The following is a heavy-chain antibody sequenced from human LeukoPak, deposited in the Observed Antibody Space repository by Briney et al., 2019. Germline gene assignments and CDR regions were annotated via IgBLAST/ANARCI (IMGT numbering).Heavy chain of an antibody. CDR1: GFPFRSYN. D-gene: IGHD3-22*01. CDR3: ARRPYSDTSGRLSDV. V-gene: IGHV3-48*01. CDR2: IGSSGSPT. J-gene: IGHJ6*02. Sequence: GSLRLSLAAPGFPFRSYNMKWVRQAPGKGLGWVAYIGSSGSPTHYADSVGGRFTISRDNAKNSLYLQMNSLRGEDTAVYFWARRPYSDTSGRLSDVWGQGTTVTVSS.